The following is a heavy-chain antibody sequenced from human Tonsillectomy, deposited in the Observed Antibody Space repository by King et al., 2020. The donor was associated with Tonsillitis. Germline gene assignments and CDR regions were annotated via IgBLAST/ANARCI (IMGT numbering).Heavy chain of an antibody. CDR3: ARDRSSGYYGSSDY. J-gene: IGHJ4*02. CDR1: GFTCSSFS. V-gene: IGHV3-48*01. D-gene: IGHD3-22*01. CDR2: ISSSGVII. Sequence: VQLVESGGGLVQPGGALRLSCLASGFTCSSFSMNWVRQVPGKGLEWLSYISSSGVIIYDADSVKGRFTISRDKAKNSLYLEMKSLRAEDTAVYYCARDRSSGYYGSSDYWGQGTLVTVSS.